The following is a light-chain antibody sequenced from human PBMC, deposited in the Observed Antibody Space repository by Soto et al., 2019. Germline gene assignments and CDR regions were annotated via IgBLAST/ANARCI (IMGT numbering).Light chain of an antibody. CDR2: EVS. V-gene: IGLV2-8*01. CDR3: SSFAGNNNLV. J-gene: IGLJ2*01. CDR1: SSDVGGYNY. Sequence: QSALTQPPSASGSPGQSVTISCTGTSSDVGGYNYVSWYQQHPGKAPKLMISEVSKRPSGVPDRFSGSKSGNTASLTVSGLQAEXXADYYCSSFAGNNNLVFGGGTKLTVL.